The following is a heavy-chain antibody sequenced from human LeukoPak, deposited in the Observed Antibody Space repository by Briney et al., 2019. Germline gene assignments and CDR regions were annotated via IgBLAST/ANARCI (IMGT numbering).Heavy chain of an antibody. CDR3: ARDIYGSGYGYFDQ. V-gene: IGHV4-4*07. D-gene: IGHD3-10*01. Sequence: PSETLSLTCSVSGGSISSFYWSWIRQPAGKGLEWIGHIYTSVDTNYNPSLKSRVTMSVDTSKNQFSLRLSSLTAADTAIYYCARDIYGSGYGYFDQWGQGALVTVSS. CDR1: GGSISSFY. J-gene: IGHJ4*02. CDR2: IYTSVDT.